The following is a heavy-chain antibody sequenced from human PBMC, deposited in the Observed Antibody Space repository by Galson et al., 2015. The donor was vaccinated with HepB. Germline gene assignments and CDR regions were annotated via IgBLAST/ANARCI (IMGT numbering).Heavy chain of an antibody. CDR3: ARDRGYSGPMIAFDI. Sequence: SLRLSCAASGFTFSGYYMSWIRQAPGKGLEWVSYISSSGSTIYYADSVKGRFTISRDNAKNSLYLQMNSLRAEDTAVYYCARDRGYSGPMIAFDIWGQGTMVTVSS. V-gene: IGHV3-11*01. D-gene: IGHD5-12*01. J-gene: IGHJ3*02. CDR1: GFTFSGYY. CDR2: ISSSGSTI.